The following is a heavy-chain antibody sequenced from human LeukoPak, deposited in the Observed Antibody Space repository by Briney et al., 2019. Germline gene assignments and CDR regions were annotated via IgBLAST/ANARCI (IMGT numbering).Heavy chain of an antibody. D-gene: IGHD6-13*01. CDR2: IYHSGST. J-gene: IGHJ4*02. V-gene: IGHV4-39*01. CDR1: GGSISSSSYY. Sequence: PSETLSLTCTVSGGSISSSSYYWGWIRQPPGKGLEWIGSIYHSGSTYYNPSLKSRVTISVDTSKNQFSLKLSSVTAADTAVYYCARHSSSWYSYFDYWGQGTLVTVSS. CDR3: ARHSSSWYSYFDY.